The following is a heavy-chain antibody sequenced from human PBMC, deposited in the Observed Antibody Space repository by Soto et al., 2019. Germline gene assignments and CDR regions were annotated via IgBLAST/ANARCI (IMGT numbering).Heavy chain of an antibody. CDR2: INHSGST. Sequence: SETLSLTCAVYGGSFSGYYWSWIRQPPGKGLEWIGEINHSGSTNYNPSLKSRVTISVDTSKNQFSLKLSSVTAADTAVYYCARAVPSGVVPAAMGRIATNWFDPWGQGTLVTVSS. V-gene: IGHV4-34*01. D-gene: IGHD2-2*01. J-gene: IGHJ5*02. CDR3: ARAVPSGVVPAAMGRIATNWFDP. CDR1: GGSFSGYY.